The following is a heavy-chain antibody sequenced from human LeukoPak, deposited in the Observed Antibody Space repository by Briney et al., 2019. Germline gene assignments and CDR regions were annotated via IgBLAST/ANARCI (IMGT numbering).Heavy chain of an antibody. CDR1: GFTFSSYS. V-gene: IGHV3-30*02. CDR3: AKDRSMTTVTPFDN. J-gene: IGHJ4*02. Sequence: PGGSLRLSCAASGFTFSSYSMNWVRQAPGKGLEWVAFIRYDGSNRFYADSVRGRFTISRDNSKNTVYLQMNSLRAEDTAVYYCAKDRSMTTVTPFDNWGQGTLVAVSS. D-gene: IGHD4-17*01. CDR2: IRYDGSNR.